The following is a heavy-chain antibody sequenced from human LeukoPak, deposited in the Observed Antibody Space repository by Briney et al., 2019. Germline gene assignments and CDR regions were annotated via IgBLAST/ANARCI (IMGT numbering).Heavy chain of an antibody. CDR3: AREYYDILTGYYRTQGEFDY. J-gene: IGHJ4*02. CDR1: GGSISSYY. V-gene: IGHV4-4*07. CDR2: IYTSGST. Sequence: ESGPTLVKPSETLSLTCTVSGGSISSYYWSWIRQPAGKGLEWIGRIYTSGSTNYNPSLKSRVTISVDTSKNQFSLKLSSVTAADTAVYYCAREYYDILTGYYRTQGEFDYWGQGTLVTVSS. D-gene: IGHD3-9*01.